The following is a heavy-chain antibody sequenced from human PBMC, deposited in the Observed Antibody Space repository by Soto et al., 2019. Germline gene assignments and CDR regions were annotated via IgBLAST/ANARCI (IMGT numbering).Heavy chain of an antibody. V-gene: IGHV1-3*01. Sequence: ASVKVSCKASGDTRTDFSMHWVRQAPGQRPEWMGWLSVGNGDTKYSQKFQGRVTITRDTSARTAYMELSNLRSEDTAVYYCATSEGDCGGGSCYNYFYHYGMDVWGQGTTVTVSS. CDR3: ATSEGDCGGGSCYNYFYHYGMDV. J-gene: IGHJ6*02. D-gene: IGHD2-15*01. CDR2: LSVGNGDT. CDR1: GDTRTDFS.